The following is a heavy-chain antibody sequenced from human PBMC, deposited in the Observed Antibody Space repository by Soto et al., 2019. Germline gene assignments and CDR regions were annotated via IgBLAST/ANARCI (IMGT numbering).Heavy chain of an antibody. J-gene: IGHJ4*02. V-gene: IGHV1-3*04. CDR1: EYTFTTYA. D-gene: IGHD3-3*01. Sequence: ASVKVSCKASEYTFTTYAIHWVRQAPGQRLEWMGWINTGNGNTKYSQKFQGRVTITRDTSASTAYMELSSLRSEDTAVYYCARGVDYDFWSGYYKYIDYWGQGTLVTVLL. CDR2: INTGNGNT. CDR3: ARGVDYDFWSGYYKYIDY.